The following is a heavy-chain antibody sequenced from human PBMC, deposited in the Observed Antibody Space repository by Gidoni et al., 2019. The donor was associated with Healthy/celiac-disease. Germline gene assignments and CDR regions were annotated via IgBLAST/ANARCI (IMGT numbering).Heavy chain of an antibody. CDR1: GGSISSSSYY. D-gene: IGHD1-20*01. V-gene: IGHV4-39*01. J-gene: IGHJ4*02. CDR2: IYYSGST. CDR3: ARHAYRRITGWKAVIDY. Sequence: QLQLQESGPGLVKPSETLSLTCTVSGGSISSSSYYWGWIRQPPGKGLEWIGSIYYSGSTYYNPSLKSRVTISVDTSKNQFSLKLSSVTAADTAVYYCARHAYRRITGWKAVIDYWGQGTLVTVSS.